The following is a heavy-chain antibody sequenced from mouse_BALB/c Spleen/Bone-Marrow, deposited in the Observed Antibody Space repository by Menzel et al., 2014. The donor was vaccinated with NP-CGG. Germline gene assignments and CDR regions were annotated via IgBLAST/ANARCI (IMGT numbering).Heavy chain of an antibody. V-gene: IGHV4-1*02. CDR1: GFDFSRYW. Sequence: EVKLVESGGGLVQPGGSLKLSCAASGFDFSRYWMSWVRQAPGKGLEWIGEINPDSSTINYTPFLKDKFIISRDNAKNTLYLQMSKVRSEDTALYYCAHRYDVAMDYWGQGTSVTVSS. CDR2: INPDSSTI. J-gene: IGHJ4*01. CDR3: AHRYDVAMDY. D-gene: IGHD2-14*01.